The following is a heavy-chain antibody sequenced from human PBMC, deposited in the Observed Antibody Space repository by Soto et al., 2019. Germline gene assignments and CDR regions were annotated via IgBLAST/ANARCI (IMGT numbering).Heavy chain of an antibody. CDR3: ARQRTSVLTQAYFDV. CDR1: GDPISSRSYY. J-gene: IGHJ4*02. D-gene: IGHD3-9*01. CDR2: IYYSGGT. V-gene: IGHV4-39*01. Sequence: SETLSPTCTVTGDPISSRSYYWGWIRKPPGKGLESIWSIYYSGGTFNNPSLRSRVSMSIDTSKDQFSLKLKSVTDADTALYFCARQRTSVLTQAYFDVWGPGSLVTV.